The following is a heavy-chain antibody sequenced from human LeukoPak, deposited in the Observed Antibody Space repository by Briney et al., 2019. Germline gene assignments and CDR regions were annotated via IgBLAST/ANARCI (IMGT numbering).Heavy chain of an antibody. V-gene: IGHV3-21*01. CDR1: GFTFSTYT. J-gene: IGHJ4*02. D-gene: IGHD3-9*01. CDR2: ISSSSDYI. Sequence: KPGGSLRLSCAASGFTFSTYTINWVRQAPGKGLEWVSSISSSSDYINYADSVKGRFTISRDNAKNTLYLQMNSLRAEDTAVYYCARDPRSNDDILTGSGDYWGQGTLVTVSS. CDR3: ARDPRSNDDILTGSGDY.